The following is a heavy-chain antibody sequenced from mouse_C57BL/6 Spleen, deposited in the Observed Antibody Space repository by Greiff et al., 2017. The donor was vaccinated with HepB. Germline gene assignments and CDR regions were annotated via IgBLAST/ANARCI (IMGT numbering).Heavy chain of an antibody. V-gene: IGHV10-1*01. D-gene: IGHD2-13*01. Sequence: DVQLVESGGGLVQPKGSLKLSCAASGFSFNTYAMNWVRQAPGKGLEWVARIRSKSNNYATYYADSVKDRFTISRDDSESMLYLQMNNLKTEDTAMYYCVREGDYFDYWGQGTTLTVSS. J-gene: IGHJ2*01. CDR1: GFSFNTYA. CDR2: IRSKSNNYAT. CDR3: VREGDYFDY.